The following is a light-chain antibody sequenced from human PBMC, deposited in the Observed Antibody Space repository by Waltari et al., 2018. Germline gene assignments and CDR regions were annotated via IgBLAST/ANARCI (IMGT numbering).Light chain of an antibody. J-gene: IGLJ3*02. CDR3: AAWDDSLSGLV. Sequence: QSVLPQPPSASGTPGQKVTLPCNGSTPNLGSNYVYWYQQFPGTAPKLLIFKNNQRPSGVPDRFSDSKSGTSASLAINGLRSEDEADYYCAAWDDSLSGLVLGGGTKVTVL. CDR2: KNN. CDR1: TPNLGSNY. V-gene: IGLV1-47*01.